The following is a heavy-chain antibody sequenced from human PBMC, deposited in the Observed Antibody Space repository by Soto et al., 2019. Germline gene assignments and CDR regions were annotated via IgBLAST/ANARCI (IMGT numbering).Heavy chain of an antibody. V-gene: IGHV4-34*01. J-gene: IGHJ5*02. D-gene: IGHD2-21*01. Sequence: QVQLQQWGAGLLKPSETLSLTCAVYGGSFSGYYWSWIRQPPGKGLEWIGEINHSGSTNYNPSLKSRVTLSVDTSKNQFSLKLSSVTAADTAVYYCAGYIVVVPFDPWGQGTLFTVSS. CDR3: AGYIVVVPFDP. CDR1: GGSFSGYY. CDR2: INHSGST.